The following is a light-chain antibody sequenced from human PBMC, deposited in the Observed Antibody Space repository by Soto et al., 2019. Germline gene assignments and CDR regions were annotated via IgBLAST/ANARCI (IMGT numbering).Light chain of an antibody. CDR1: SGHSSYA. CDR2: LNSDGSH. V-gene: IGLV4-69*01. Sequence: VLTQSPSASASLGASVKLTCTLSSGHSSYAIAWHQQQPEKGPRYLMKLNSDGSHSKGDGIPDRFSGSSSGAERYLTISSLQSEDEADYYCQTWGTGIHVFGGGTQLTVL. CDR3: QTWGTGIHV. J-gene: IGLJ7*01.